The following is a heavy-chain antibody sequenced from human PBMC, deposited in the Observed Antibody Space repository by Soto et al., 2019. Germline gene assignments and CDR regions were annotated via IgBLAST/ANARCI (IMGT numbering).Heavy chain of an antibody. CDR3: ASHHYYDSSGYYYEGVAAFDI. CDR1: GGSISSYY. D-gene: IGHD3-22*01. Sequence: SETLSLSCTVSGGSISSYYWSWIRQPPGKGLEWIGDIYYSGSTNYNPSLKSRVTISVDTSKNQFSLKLSSVTAADTAVYYCASHHYYDSSGYYYEGVAAFDIWGQGTMVTVSS. CDR2: IYYSGST. V-gene: IGHV4-59*01. J-gene: IGHJ3*02.